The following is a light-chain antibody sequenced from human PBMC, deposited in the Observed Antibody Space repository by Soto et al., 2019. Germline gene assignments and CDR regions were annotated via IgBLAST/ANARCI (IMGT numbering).Light chain of an antibody. V-gene: IGKV1-5*01. Sequence: IQMTQSPSTLSASVGDRVTITCRASQSISSWLAWYQQKPGKAPKLLIYDASSLESGVPSRFSGSGSGTEFTLTISSLQADDFATYYCQQYNIYSWTFGQGTKVEIK. J-gene: IGKJ1*01. CDR2: DAS. CDR3: QQYNIYSWT. CDR1: QSISSW.